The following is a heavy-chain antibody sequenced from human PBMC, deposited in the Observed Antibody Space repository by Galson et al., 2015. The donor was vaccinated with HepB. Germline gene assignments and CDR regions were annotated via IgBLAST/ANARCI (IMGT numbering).Heavy chain of an antibody. CDR2: IWYDGSNK. J-gene: IGHJ4*02. CDR3: ARDAAAATGRYYFDY. D-gene: IGHD6-13*01. V-gene: IGHV3-33*01. Sequence: SLRLSCAASGFTFSSYGMHWVRQAPGKGLEWVAVIWYDGSNKYYADSVRGRFTISRDNSKNTLYLQMNSLRAEDTAVYYCARDAAAATGRYYFDYWGQGTLVTVSP. CDR1: GFTFSSYG.